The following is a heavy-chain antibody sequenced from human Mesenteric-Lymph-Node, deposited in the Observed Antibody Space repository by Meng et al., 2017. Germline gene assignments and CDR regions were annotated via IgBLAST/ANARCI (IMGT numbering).Heavy chain of an antibody. Sequence: PDPVKPSGTLSPGASSLSGYYRGNIWQSWVRELPGNGLICNGEINHNGNANNNPSLKSRVTITVDKSQNQFSLKLSYVAAADTAIYHCAGKLDALGVTAYDLWGQGTLVTVSS. CDR2: INHNGNA. J-gene: IGHJ4*02. D-gene: IGHD2-21*02. V-gene: IGHV4-4*02. CDR1: SGYYRGNIW. CDR3: AGKLDALGVTAYDL.